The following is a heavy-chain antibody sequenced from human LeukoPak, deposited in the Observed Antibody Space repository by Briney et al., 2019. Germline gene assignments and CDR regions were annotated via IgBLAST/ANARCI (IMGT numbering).Heavy chain of an antibody. CDR1: GFTVSSNY. Sequence: GGSLRLSCAASGFTVSSNYMSWVRQAPGEGLEWVSVIYSGGSTYYADSVKGRFTISRDNSKNTLYLQMNSLRAEDTAVYYCARGVVYYDSSGYYLGYWGQGTLVTVSS. J-gene: IGHJ4*02. CDR2: IYSGGST. CDR3: ARGVVYYDSSGYYLGY. V-gene: IGHV3-53*01. D-gene: IGHD3-22*01.